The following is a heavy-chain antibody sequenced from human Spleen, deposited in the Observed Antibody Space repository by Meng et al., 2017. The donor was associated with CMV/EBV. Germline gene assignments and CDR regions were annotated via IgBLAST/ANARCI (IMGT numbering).Heavy chain of an antibody. CDR2: ISSDGRST. V-gene: IGHV3-74*01. CDR1: EFTFGNYA. CDR3: ARDKSEGSWGDGYFDL. J-gene: IGHJ2*01. D-gene: IGHD6-13*01. Sequence: GGSLRLSCAASEFTFGNYAMSWVRQPPGKGLVWVSRISSDGRSTRYADSVKGRFTISRDNAKNTLYVQMNSLRAEDTALYHCARDKSEGSWGDGYFDLWGRGTLVTVSS.